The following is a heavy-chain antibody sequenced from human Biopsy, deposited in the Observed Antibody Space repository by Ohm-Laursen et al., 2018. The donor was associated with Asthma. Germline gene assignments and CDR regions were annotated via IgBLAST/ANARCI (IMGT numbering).Heavy chain of an antibody. CDR2: IWFDGSNK. J-gene: IGHJ4*02. D-gene: IGHD3-10*01. Sequence: SSLRLSCSAASGFTFGSYGLHWVRQAPGKGLEWVADIWFDGSNKHYADSVKGRFTISRDNSKNTLYLQMNSLRAEDTALYYCGRERSYMVDYWGQGTLVIVSS. CDR1: GFTFGSYG. CDR3: GRERSYMVDY. V-gene: IGHV3-33*01.